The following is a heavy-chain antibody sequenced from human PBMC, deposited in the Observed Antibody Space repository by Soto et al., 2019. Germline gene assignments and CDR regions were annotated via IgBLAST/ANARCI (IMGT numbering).Heavy chain of an antibody. CDR3: ARDRDWAFDY. J-gene: IGHJ4*02. V-gene: IGHV3-48*02. Sequence: EVQLVESGGGLVQPGGSLRLSCAVSGFTFSRNHVNWFRQAPGKGLEWISYISSTYEIWYADSVKGRFTISRDNGRNSLFLQMSSLRDEDTAVYYCARDRDWAFDYWGLGTLVTVSS. D-gene: IGHD2-21*02. CDR1: GFTFSRNH. CDR2: ISSTYEI.